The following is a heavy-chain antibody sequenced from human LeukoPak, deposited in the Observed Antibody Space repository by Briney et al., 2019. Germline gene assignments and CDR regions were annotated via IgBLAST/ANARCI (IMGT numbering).Heavy chain of an antibody. CDR2: IKQDGSDK. D-gene: IGHD6-13*01. CDR1: GFTFSSYW. V-gene: IGHV3-7*01. J-gene: IGHJ4*02. CDR3: ARDRLAAAGGHDY. Sequence: GGSLRLSCAASGFTFSSYWMSWVRQAPGKGLEWVANIKQDGSDKYYVDSVKGRFTTSRDNAKNSLYLQMNSLRAEDTAVYYCARDRLAAAGGHDYWGQGTLVTVSS.